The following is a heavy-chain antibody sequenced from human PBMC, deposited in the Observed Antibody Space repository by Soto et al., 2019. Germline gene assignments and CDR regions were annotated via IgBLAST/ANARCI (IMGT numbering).Heavy chain of an antibody. CDR2: IIPILGIA. V-gene: IGHV1-69*08. Sequence: QVQLVQSGAEVKKPGSSVKVSCKASGGTFSSYTISWVRQAPGQGLEWMGRIIPILGIANYAQKFQGRVTITADKSTSTDYMEMSSLRSEDTAVYYCAREEDVPHYYYYYMDVWGKGTTVTVSS. CDR3: AREEDVPHYYYYYMDV. CDR1: GGTFSSYT. D-gene: IGHD2-2*01. J-gene: IGHJ6*03.